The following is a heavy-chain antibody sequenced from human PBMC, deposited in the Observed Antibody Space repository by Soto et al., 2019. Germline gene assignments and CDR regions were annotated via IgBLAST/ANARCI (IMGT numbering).Heavy chain of an antibody. J-gene: IGHJ4*02. Sequence: ASVKVSCKASGYTFTGYYMHWVRQAPGQGLEWMGWINPNSGGTNYAQKFQGWVTMTRDTSISTAYMELSRLRSDDTAVYYCARGIAVAGTSTFDYWGQGTLVTVSS. CDR2: INPNSGGT. CDR1: GYTFTGYY. CDR3: ARGIAVAGTSTFDY. V-gene: IGHV1-2*04. D-gene: IGHD6-19*01.